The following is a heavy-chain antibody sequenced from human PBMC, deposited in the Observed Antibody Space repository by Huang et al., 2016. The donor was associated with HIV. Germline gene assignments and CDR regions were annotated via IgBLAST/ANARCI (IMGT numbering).Heavy chain of an antibody. V-gene: IGHV1-69*13. CDR1: GGTFTTYT. Sequence: QVQLVQSGAEVKKPGSSVKVSCKASGGTFTTYTITWVRQAPGQGLEWMGGIIPIFGTPNYAQKVQGRVTSTADESTSTAYMELSSLRSEDTAVYYCAREYYYDNSGYYFDYWGQGTLVTVSS. CDR2: IIPIFGTP. D-gene: IGHD3-22*01. J-gene: IGHJ4*02. CDR3: AREYYYDNSGYYFDY.